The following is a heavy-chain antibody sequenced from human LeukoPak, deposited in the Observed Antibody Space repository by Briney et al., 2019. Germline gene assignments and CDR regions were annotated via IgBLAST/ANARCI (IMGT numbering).Heavy chain of an antibody. V-gene: IGHV3-21*01. D-gene: IGHD2-15*01. CDR1: GFTFSSYS. J-gene: IGHJ4*02. CDR2: ISSSSSYI. CDR3: ARDYGYCSGGSCVNFDY. Sequence: PGGSLRLSCAASGFTFSSYSMNCVRQAPGKGLEWGSSISSSSSYIYYADSVKGRFTISRDNAKNSLYLQMNSLRAEDTAVYYCARDYGYCSGGSCVNFDYCGQGTLATVSS.